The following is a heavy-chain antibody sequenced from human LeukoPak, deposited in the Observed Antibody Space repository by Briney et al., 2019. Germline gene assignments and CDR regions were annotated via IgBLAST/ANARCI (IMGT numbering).Heavy chain of an antibody. J-gene: IGHJ5*02. CDR1: GLPFSLYT. Sequence: GQTLRLTCAATGLPFSLYTMTWVRQAPRKGIKYGSEIRGSGGTTYYADSVKGRFTISRNNSNNTLYLQMNSLRAEDTSVYYCAKYGRNRDILRFDWFDPWGQGTLVTVSS. D-gene: IGHD4-17*01. CDR2: IRGSGGTT. V-gene: IGHV3-23*01. CDR3: AKYGRNRDILRFDWFDP.